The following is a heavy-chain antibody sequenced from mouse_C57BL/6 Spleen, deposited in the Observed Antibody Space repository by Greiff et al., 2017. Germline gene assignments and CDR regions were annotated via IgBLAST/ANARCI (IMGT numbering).Heavy chain of an antibody. Sequence: VMLVESGPELVKPGASVKISCKASGYAFSSSWMNWVKQRPGKGLEWIGRIYPGDGDTNYNGKFKGKATLTADKSSSTAYMQLSSLTSEDSAVYFCARDYYGSSYGYWGQGTTLTVSS. CDR1: GYAFSSSW. J-gene: IGHJ2*01. V-gene: IGHV1-82*01. CDR3: ARDYYGSSYGY. CDR2: IYPGDGDT. D-gene: IGHD1-1*01.